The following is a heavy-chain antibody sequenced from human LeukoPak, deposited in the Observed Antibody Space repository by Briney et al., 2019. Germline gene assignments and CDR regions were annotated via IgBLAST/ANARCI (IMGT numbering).Heavy chain of an antibody. CDR1: GGSISSSSYY. V-gene: IGHV4-39*07. J-gene: IGHJ3*02. CDR2: IYYSGST. D-gene: IGHD6-19*01. CDR3: VRGHLVGGWFKYDAFDI. Sequence: SETLSLTCTVSGGSISSSSYYWGWIRQPPGKGLEWIGSIYYSGSTYYNPSLKSRVTISVDTSKNQFSLKLSSVTAADTAVYYCVRGHLVGGWFKYDAFDIWGQGTMVSVSS.